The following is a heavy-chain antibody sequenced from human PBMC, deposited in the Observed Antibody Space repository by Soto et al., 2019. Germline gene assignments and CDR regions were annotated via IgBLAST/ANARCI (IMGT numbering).Heavy chain of an antibody. CDR1: GFVFSSYW. J-gene: IGHJ2*01. CDR2: ITNDGSST. V-gene: IGHV3-74*01. CDR3: ARGMQGSRYFDL. Sequence: EVQLVESGGGLVQPGGSLRLSCAGSGFVFSSYWMHWVRQVPGKGLVWVSRITNDGSSTTYADSVNGRFTIPRDNAKNTLYLQMNSLGAEDTAVYYCARGMQGSRYFDLWGRGTLVTVSS.